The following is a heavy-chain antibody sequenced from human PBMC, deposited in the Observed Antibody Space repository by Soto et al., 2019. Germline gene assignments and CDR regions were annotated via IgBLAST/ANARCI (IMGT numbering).Heavy chain of an antibody. CDR3: VRRVSGNYDY. D-gene: IGHD1-7*01. CDR1: GFTFSSYA. J-gene: IGHJ4*02. CDR2: ISSNGGTT. V-gene: IGHV3-64*01. Sequence: EVQLAESGGGMVQPGGSLRLSCVASGFTFSSYAMHWVRQAPGKGLEYVSSISSNGGTTYYGNSVKGRFTISRDNSKNTLYLQMGSLRAEGMAVYYCVRRVSGNYDYWGQGTLVTVSS.